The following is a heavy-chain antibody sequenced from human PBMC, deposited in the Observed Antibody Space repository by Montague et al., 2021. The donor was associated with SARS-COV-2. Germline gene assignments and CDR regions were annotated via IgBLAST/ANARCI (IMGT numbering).Heavy chain of an antibody. J-gene: IGHJ6*03. V-gene: IGHV4-34*01. CDR1: GGSFSTYS. CDR3: ARLGDGVVPSPILGVGPYYSYYCMDV. CDR2: IHHGGST. Sequence: SETLSLTCAIHGGSFSTYSWNWIRQPPGKGLERIGEIHHGGSTNYNPSLKSRVTISADTSKNQFSLKLTPVAAADTAVYYCARLGDGVVPSPILGVGPYYSYYCMDVWGKGTAVAVS. D-gene: IGHD3-10*01.